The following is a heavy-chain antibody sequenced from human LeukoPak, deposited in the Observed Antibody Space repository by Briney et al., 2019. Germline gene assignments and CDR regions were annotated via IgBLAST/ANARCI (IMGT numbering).Heavy chain of an antibody. V-gene: IGHV3-23*01. J-gene: IGHJ4*02. CDR2: ISGSGSGS. CDR1: GFTFSNYA. D-gene: IGHD3-16*01. Sequence: GGSLRLSCVASGFTFSNYAMSWVRQAPGKGLEWDSAISGSGSGSYVADSVKGRFAISRDNSKNTLYLQMNSLRVEDTAMYYCAKGRVVWGSHWGFDYWGLGTLVAVS. CDR3: AKGRVVWGSHWGFDY.